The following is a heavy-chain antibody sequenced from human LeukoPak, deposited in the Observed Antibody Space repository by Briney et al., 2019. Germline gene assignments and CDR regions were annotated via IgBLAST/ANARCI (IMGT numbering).Heavy chain of an antibody. D-gene: IGHD3-10*01. CDR2: ISAYNGNT. V-gene: IGHV1-18*01. Sequence: VASVKVSCKASGYTFTSYGISWVRQAPGQGLEWMGWISAYNGNTNYAQKLQGRVTMTTDTSTNTAYMELRSLRSDDTAVYYCARGPGRGSGSYYNVYWGQGTLVTVSS. CDR3: ARGPGRGSGSYYNVY. CDR1: GYTFTSYG. J-gene: IGHJ4*02.